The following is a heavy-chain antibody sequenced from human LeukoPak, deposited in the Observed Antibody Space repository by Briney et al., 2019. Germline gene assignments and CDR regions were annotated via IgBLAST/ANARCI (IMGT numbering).Heavy chain of an antibody. Sequence: SETLSLTCAVYGGSFSGYYWSWIRQPPGKGLEWIGEINHSGSTNYNPSLKSRVTISVDASKNQFSLKLSSVTAADTAVYYCARRLGEFDPWGQGTLVTVSS. D-gene: IGHD6-25*01. V-gene: IGHV4-34*01. CDR2: INHSGST. J-gene: IGHJ5*02. CDR3: ARRLGEFDP. CDR1: GGSFSGYY.